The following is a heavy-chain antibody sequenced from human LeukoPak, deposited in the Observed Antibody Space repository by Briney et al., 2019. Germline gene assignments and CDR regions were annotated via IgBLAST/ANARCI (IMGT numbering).Heavy chain of an antibody. CDR3: ARCLGFLIGSSWYPDAFDI. CDR2: IYASGST. Sequence: PSETLSLTCTVSGGSISSYYWSWIRQPAGKGLEWIGRIYASGSTNYNPSLKSRVTISLDTSKNQFSLKLSSVTAADTAVYYCARCLGFLIGSSWYPDAFDIWGQGTMVTVSS. CDR1: GGSISSYY. V-gene: IGHV4-4*07. J-gene: IGHJ3*02. D-gene: IGHD6-13*01.